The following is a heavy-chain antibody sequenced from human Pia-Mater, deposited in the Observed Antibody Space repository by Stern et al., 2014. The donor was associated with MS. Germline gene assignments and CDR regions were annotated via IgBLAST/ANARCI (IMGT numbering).Heavy chain of an antibody. D-gene: IGHD2-15*01. CDR3: ARDRHDLGYCSGGSCYLPDY. CDR1: GFTFSSYG. V-gene: IGHV3-33*01. J-gene: IGHJ4*02. Sequence: VQLVESGGGVVQPGRALRLSCAASGFTFSSYGMHWVRQAPGKGLEWAAVLWYDGSNKYYADSVKGRFTISRDNSKNTLYLQMNSLRAEDTAVYYCARDRHDLGYCSGGSCYLPDYWGQGTLVTVSS. CDR2: LWYDGSNK.